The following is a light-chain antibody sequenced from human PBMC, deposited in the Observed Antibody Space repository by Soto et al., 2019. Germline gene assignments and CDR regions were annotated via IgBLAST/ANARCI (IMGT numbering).Light chain of an antibody. CDR3: MQALQAPPTWT. V-gene: IGKV2-28*01. Sequence: DIVMTQSPLSLPVTPGEPASISCRSSQSLLHSNGYTYLDWYLQKPGQSPQLLIYFGSNRASGGPDRVRGSGPGIDFTPKIKRVEAEDVGVYYCMQALQAPPTWTFGQGTKVEIK. J-gene: IGKJ1*01. CDR2: FGS. CDR1: QSLLHSNGYTY.